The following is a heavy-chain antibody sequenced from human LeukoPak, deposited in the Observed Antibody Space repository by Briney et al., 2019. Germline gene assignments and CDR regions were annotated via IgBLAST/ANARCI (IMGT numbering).Heavy chain of an antibody. J-gene: IGHJ6*02. D-gene: IGHD3-9*01. CDR1: DGSISSADYY. CDR2: IYYSGST. CDR3: ARHALSATYYDILTGYYDYYYYGMDV. V-gene: IGHV4-30-4*08. Sequence: SETLSLTCTVSDGSISSADYYWSWIRQPPGKGLEWIGYIYYSGSTYYNPSLKSRVNISVDTSKNQFSLKLSSVTAADTAVYYCARHALSATYYDILTGYYDYYYYGMDVWGQGTTVTVSS.